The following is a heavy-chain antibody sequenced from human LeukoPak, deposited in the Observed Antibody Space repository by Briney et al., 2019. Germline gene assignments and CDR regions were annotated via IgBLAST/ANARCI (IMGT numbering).Heavy chain of an antibody. CDR2: IYYSGST. V-gene: IGHV4-39*07. CDR1: GGSISSSSYY. J-gene: IGHJ4*02. CDR3: ARWPYCSGASCSRDY. Sequence: NPSETLSLTCTVSGGSISSSSYYWGWIRQPPGKGLEWIGSIYYSGSTYYNPSLKSRVTISVDTSKNQFSLKLSSVTAADTAVYYCARWPYCSGASCSRDYWGQGTLVTVSS. D-gene: IGHD2-15*01.